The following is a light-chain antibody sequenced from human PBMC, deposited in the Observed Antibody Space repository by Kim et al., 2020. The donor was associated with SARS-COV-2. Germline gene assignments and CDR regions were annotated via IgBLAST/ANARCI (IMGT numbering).Light chain of an antibody. V-gene: IGLV2-23*01. CDR1: SNGVEGYDR. J-gene: IGLJ2*01. CDR2: EDT. CDR3: CSYAGGLTWI. Sequence: GQSITISCTGTSNGVEGYDRVSWYQQQPGKAPKLMIYEDTTRPSGASSRCSGSKSVNTASLTISGLQAEDEADYYCCSYAGGLTWIFGGGTQLTVL.